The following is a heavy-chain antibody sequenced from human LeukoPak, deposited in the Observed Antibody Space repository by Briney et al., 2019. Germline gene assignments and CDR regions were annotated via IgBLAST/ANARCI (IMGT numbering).Heavy chain of an antibody. Sequence: GGSLRLSCEASGFTFSSHCMSWVRQAPGKGLEWVANIKQDGSEKYYVDSVKGRFTISRDNAKNSLYLQMSILRAADTAVYYCARVRIAVAVSAFDIWGQGTMVTVSS. V-gene: IGHV3-7*01. J-gene: IGHJ3*02. CDR1: GFTFSSHC. CDR2: IKQDGSEK. CDR3: ARVRIAVAVSAFDI. D-gene: IGHD6-19*01.